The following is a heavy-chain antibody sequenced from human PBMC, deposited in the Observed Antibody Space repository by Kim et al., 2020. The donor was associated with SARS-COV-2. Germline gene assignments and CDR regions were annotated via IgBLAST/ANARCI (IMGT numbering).Heavy chain of an antibody. CDR3: ARDLSLGMPKGSDY. CDR1: GFTFSTYS. Sequence: GGSLRLSCAASGFTFSTYSVNWVRQAPGKGLEWVSTISSNSYYIYYADSVKGRFTISRDNPENSLYLQMSSLRAEDTAVYYCARDLSLGMPKGSDYWGQG. J-gene: IGHJ4*02. CDR2: ISSNSYYI. V-gene: IGHV3-21*06. D-gene: IGHD2-2*01.